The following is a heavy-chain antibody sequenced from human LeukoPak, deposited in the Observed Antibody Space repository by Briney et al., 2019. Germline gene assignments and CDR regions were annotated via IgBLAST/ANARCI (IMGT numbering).Heavy chain of an antibody. D-gene: IGHD6-13*01. CDR3: ARDSSSWYYYYYGMDV. Sequence: GGSLRLSCAASGFAFSSQAMGWVRQAPGKGLEWVSVISDSGGITYYADSVKGRFTISRDNAKNSLYLQMNSLRAEDTAVYYCARDSSSWYYYYYGMDVWGQGTTVTVSS. CDR2: ISDSGGIT. J-gene: IGHJ6*02. CDR1: GFAFSSQA. V-gene: IGHV3-23*01.